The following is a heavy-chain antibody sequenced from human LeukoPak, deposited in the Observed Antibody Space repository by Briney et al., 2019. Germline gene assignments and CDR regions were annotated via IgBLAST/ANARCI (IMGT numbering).Heavy chain of an antibody. CDR1: GGTFSSYA. V-gene: IGHV1-69*13. D-gene: IGHD2-21*02. CDR3: ARLSPSYCGGDCYSWFDY. J-gene: IGHJ4*02. Sequence: GASVKVSCKASGGTFSSYAISWVRQAPGQGLEWMGGIIPIFGTANYAQKFQGRVTITADESTSTAYMELSSLRSEDTAVYYCARLSPSYCGGDCYSWFDYWGQGTLVTVSP. CDR2: IIPIFGTA.